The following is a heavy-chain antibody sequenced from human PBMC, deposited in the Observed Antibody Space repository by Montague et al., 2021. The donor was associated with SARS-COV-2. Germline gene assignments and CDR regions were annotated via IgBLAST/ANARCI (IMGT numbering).Heavy chain of an antibody. CDR3: ARGRIEVSMIVVVLTGASYYMGV. CDR2: INNRGST. D-gene: IGHD3-22*01. Sequence: SETLSLTCAVSGGSFSGHYWSWIRQPPGKGLEWIGEINNRGSTNYNPSLKSRVTISVDTSKNQFSLKLHSVTAADTAVYYCARGRIEVSMIVVVLTGASYYMGVWGQGTTVTVSS. V-gene: IGHV4-34*01. CDR1: GGSFSGHY. J-gene: IGHJ6*03.